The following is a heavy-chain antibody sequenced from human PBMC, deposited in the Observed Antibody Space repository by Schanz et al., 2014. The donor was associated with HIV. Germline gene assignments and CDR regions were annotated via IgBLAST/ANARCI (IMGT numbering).Heavy chain of an antibody. CDR2: IIPIFGTP. CDR1: GGTFSSYA. V-gene: IGHV1-69*06. Sequence: QVQLVQSGAEVKKPGSSVKVSCKASGGTFSSYAISWVRQAPGQGLEWMGGIIPIFGTPNYAQKFQGRVTITADKSTNTAFMEVSSLRSEDTALYYCARDKSGSSWYDSWGQGTLVTVSS. CDR3: ARDKSGSSWYDS. J-gene: IGHJ5*01. D-gene: IGHD6-13*01.